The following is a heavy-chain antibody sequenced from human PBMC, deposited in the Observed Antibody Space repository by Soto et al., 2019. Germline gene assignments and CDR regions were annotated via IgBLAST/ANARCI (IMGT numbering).Heavy chain of an antibody. V-gene: IGHV3-74*01. J-gene: IGHJ4*02. D-gene: IGHD5-12*01. Sequence: EVQLVESGGGLVQPGGSLRLSCEASGFTFNSSWMHWVRQAPGKGLVWVARINSDGSSTSYADSVKGRFTISRDNAKNTVFLQMNSLRAEDTAVYYWARGSPRGYVAVFWGQGTLVTVSS. CDR3: ARGSPRGYVAVF. CDR2: INSDGSST. CDR1: GFTFNSSW.